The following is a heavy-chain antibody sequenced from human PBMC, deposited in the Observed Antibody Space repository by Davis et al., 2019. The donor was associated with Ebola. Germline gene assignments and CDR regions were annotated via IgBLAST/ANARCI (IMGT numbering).Heavy chain of an antibody. CDR2: ISASSDSI. CDR3: AKIGVRQSGDY. CDR1: GFIFTDYI. V-gene: IGHV3-48*01. D-gene: IGHD3-10*01. Sequence: GESLKISCATSGFIFTDYIMNWVRQVPGKGLEWISEISASSDSIYYADSVKGRFTISRDNARNSVFLLMNSLRVEDTAVYYCAKIGVRQSGDYWGQGTLVTVSS. J-gene: IGHJ4*02.